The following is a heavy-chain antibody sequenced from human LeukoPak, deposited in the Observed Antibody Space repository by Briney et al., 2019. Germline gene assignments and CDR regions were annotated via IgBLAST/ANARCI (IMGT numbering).Heavy chain of an antibody. CDR1: GFTCSSYW. V-gene: IGHV3-74*01. CDR3: VRLYTANDAFDI. Sequence: GSLILSCAASGFTCSSYWMHWVRQAPGKGLVWVSCINTDESNTKYADSVKGRFTISRDNAKNTLYLQMNSLRAEDTAVYYCVRLYTANDAFDIWGQGTMVTVSS. CDR2: INTDESNT. J-gene: IGHJ3*02. D-gene: IGHD5-18*01.